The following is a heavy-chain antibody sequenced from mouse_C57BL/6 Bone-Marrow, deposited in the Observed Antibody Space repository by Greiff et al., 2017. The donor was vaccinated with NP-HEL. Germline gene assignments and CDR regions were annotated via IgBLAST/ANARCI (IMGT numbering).Heavy chain of an antibody. D-gene: IGHD3-3*01. V-gene: IGHV5S21*01. CDR2: ICSGGDYT. CDR3: ARAWGQGYLDY. J-gene: IGHJ2*01. Sequence: EVQVVESGDGLVKPGGSLKLSCAASGFTFSSYAMSWVRQTPEQGLEWVGYICSGGDYTYYADTVKGRCTLTRDNARNTPYLQISSLKSEDTAMYYCARAWGQGYLDYWGQGTTLTVSS. CDR1: GFTFSSYA.